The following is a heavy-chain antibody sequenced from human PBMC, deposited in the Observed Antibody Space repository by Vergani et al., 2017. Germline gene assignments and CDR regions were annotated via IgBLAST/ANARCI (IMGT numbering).Heavy chain of an antibody. D-gene: IGHD4-17*01. J-gene: IGHJ4*02. V-gene: IGHV5-51*01. CDR2: IYPGDSDT. CDR1: GYSFTSYW. CDR3: ARHVAIEIGEHYYDY. Sequence: EVQLVQSGAEVKKPGESLKISCKVSGYSFTSYWIGWVRQMPGKGLEWMGIIYPGDSDTRYSPSFQGQVTISADKSISTAYLQWSSLKASDTAMYYCARHVAIEIGEHYYDYWGQGTLVTVSS.